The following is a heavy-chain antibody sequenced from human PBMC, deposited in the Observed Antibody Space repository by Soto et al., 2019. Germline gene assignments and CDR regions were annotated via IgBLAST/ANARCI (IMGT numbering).Heavy chain of an antibody. CDR3: AKLYCSSTSCYRPGWFDT. CDR1: GFTFSSYA. J-gene: IGHJ5*02. Sequence: GGSLRLSCASSGFTFSSYAMSWVRQAPGKGLEGGSAISGSGGSTYYADSVKGRFTISRDNSKNTLYLQMNSLRAEDTAVYYCAKLYCSSTSCYRPGWFDTWGQGTLVTVSS. V-gene: IGHV3-23*01. D-gene: IGHD2-2*02. CDR2: ISGSGGST.